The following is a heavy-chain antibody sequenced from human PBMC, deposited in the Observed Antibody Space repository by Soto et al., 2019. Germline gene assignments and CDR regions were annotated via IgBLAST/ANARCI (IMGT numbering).Heavy chain of an antibody. V-gene: IGHV3-48*02. D-gene: IGHD3-9*01. CDR3: ARDGPYYDILTGYPTAEYFQH. Sequence: GGSLRLSCAASGFTFSSYSMNWVRQAPGKGLEWVSYISSSSSTIYYADSVKGRFTISRDNAKNSLYLQMNSLRDEDTAVYYCARDGPYYDILTGYPTAEYFQHWGQGTLVTVSS. CDR1: GFTFSSYS. CDR2: ISSSSSTI. J-gene: IGHJ1*01.